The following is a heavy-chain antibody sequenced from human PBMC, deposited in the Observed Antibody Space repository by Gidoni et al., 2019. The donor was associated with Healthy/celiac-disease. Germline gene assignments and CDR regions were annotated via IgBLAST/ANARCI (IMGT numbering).Heavy chain of an antibody. D-gene: IGHD3-10*01. CDR3: AKDGVYGSGSYWDY. CDR1: GFTFSSYA. CDR2: ISGSGGST. J-gene: IGHJ4*02. V-gene: IGHV3-23*01. Sequence: EVQLLESGGGLVQPGGSLRLSCSASGFTFSSYAMSWVRQAPGKGLEWVSAISGSGGSTYYADSVKGRFTISRDNSKNTLYLQMNSLRAEDTAVYYCAKDGVYGSGSYWDYWGQGTLVNVSS.